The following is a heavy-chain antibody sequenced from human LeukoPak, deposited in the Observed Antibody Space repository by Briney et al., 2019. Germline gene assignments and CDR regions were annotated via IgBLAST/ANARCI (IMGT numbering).Heavy chain of an antibody. CDR3: AKGRIAAASTNWFDP. V-gene: IGHV3-23*01. CDR1: GFTFSSYA. CDR2: VSGGGTTT. Sequence: GGSLRLSCATSGFTFSSYAMNWVRQAPGKGLEWVSVVSGGGTTTYYADSVKGRFTISRDNSKNTLYLQMNSLRSEDTAVYYCAKGRIAAASTNWFDPWGQGTLVTVSS. D-gene: IGHD6-13*01. J-gene: IGHJ5*02.